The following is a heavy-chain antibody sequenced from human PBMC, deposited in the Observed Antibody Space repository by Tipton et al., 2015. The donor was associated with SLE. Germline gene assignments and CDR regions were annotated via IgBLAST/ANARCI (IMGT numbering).Heavy chain of an antibody. J-gene: IGHJ3*02. V-gene: IGHV4-4*07. CDR2: IYTSGST. D-gene: IGHD5-24*01. Sequence: LRLSCTVSGGSISSYYWSWIRQPAGKGLEWIGRIYTSGSTNYNPSLKRRVTMSVDTSKNQFSLKLSSVTAADTAVYYCARDRHSIKAFDIWGQGTMVTVSS. CDR1: GGSISSYY. CDR3: ARDRHSIKAFDI.